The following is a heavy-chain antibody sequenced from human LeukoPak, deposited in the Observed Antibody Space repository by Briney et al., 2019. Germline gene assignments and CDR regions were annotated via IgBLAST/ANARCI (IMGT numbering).Heavy chain of an antibody. Sequence: ASVKVSCKVSGYTLTELSMHWVRQAPGKGLEWMGGFDPEKGEIIYAQKFQGRVTMTEDTSTDTAYMELSSLRSEDTAVYYCATEGYYDSSGYYSDYWGQGTLVTVSS. CDR1: GYTLTELS. J-gene: IGHJ4*02. V-gene: IGHV1-24*01. CDR3: ATEGYYDSSGYYSDY. D-gene: IGHD3-22*01. CDR2: FDPEKGEI.